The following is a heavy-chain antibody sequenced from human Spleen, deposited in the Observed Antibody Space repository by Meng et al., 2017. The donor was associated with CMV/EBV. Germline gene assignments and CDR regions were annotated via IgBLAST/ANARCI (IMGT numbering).Heavy chain of an antibody. V-gene: IGHV3-30*02. J-gene: IGHJ4*02. CDR3: AKGKVPAASYYFDY. Sequence: GESLKISCAASGFTFSSYGMHWVRQAPGKGLEWVAFIRYDGSNKYYADSVKSRFTISRDNSKNTLYLQMNSLRAEDTAVYYCAKGKVPAASYYFDYWGQGTLVTVSS. CDR2: IRYDGSNK. D-gene: IGHD2-2*01. CDR1: GFTFSSYG.